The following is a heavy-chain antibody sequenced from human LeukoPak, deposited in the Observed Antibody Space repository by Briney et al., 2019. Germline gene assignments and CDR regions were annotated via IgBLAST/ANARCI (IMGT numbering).Heavy chain of an antibody. CDR1: GGSFSGYY. CDR2: INHSGSI. V-gene: IGHV4-34*01. D-gene: IGHD3-10*01. CDR3: ARGRITMVRGFYGMDV. J-gene: IGHJ6*04. Sequence: SETLSLTCAVYGGSFSGYYWSWIRQPPGKGLEWIGEINHSGSINYNPSLKSRVTISVDTSKNQFSLKLSSVTAADTAVYYCARGRITMVRGFYGMDVWGKGTTVTVSS.